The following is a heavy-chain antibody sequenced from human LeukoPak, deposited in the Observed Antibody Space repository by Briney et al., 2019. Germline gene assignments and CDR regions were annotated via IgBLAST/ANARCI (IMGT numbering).Heavy chain of an antibody. J-gene: IGHJ6*03. CDR3: ARHVHYHYYYYYMDV. D-gene: IGHD1-26*01. Sequence: SETLSLTCTVSGGSISSYYWSWIRQPPGKGLGWIGYIYTSGSTNYNPSLKSRVTISVDTSKNQFSLKLSSVTAADTAVYYCARHVHYHYYYYYMDVWGKGTTVTVSS. V-gene: IGHV4-4*09. CDR1: GGSISSYY. CDR2: IYTSGST.